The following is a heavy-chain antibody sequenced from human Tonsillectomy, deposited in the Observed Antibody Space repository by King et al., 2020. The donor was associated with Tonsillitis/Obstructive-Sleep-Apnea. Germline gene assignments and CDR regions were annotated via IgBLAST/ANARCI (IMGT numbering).Heavy chain of an antibody. V-gene: IGHV3-49*04. CDR1: GFTFGDYA. CDR2: IRSKAYGGTT. J-gene: IGHJ4*02. D-gene: IGHD6-19*01. Sequence: EVQLVESGGGLVQPGRSLRLSCTASGFTFGDYAMSWVRQAPGKGLEWVGFIRSKAYGGTTEYAASVKGRFTISRDDSKSIAYLQMNSLKTEDTAVYYCTRDLSPTWLVLCYWGQGTLVTVSS. CDR3: TRDLSPTWLVLCY.